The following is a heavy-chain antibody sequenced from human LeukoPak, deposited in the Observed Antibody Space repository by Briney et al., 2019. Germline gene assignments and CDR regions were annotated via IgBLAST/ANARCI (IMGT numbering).Heavy chain of an antibody. V-gene: IGHV3-23*01. Sequence: GRSLRLSCAASRFTFSSDIMTWVRQAPGKGLEWVSSISPSATETHCADSVKGRFTISRDNSKKTLYLQMNSLGPEDTAVYFCATGLAHYWGQGTLVTVSS. CDR2: ISPSATET. CDR3: ATGLAHY. CDR1: RFTFSSDI. J-gene: IGHJ4*02.